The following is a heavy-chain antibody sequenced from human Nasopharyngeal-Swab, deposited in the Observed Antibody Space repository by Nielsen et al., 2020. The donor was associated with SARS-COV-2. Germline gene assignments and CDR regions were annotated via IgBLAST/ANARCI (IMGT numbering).Heavy chain of an antibody. CDR2: ISGSGGST. J-gene: IGHJ4*02. D-gene: IGHD6-13*01. Sequence: WCGKSPGKGLEWVSAISGSGGSTYYADSVKGRFTISRDNSKNTLYLQMNSLRAEDTAVYYCAKDPPVYSSSWYYYWGQGTLVTVSS. V-gene: IGHV3-23*01. CDR3: AKDPPVYSSSWYYY.